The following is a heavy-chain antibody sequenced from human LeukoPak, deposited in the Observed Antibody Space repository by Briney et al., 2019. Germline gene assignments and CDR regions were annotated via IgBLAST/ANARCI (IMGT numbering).Heavy chain of an antibody. D-gene: IGHD6-6*01. V-gene: IGHV4-4*07. CDR3: AREGAYSSSSGDFDY. CDR1: GGSISSYY. CDR2: IYTSGST. J-gene: IGHJ4*02. Sequence: SETLSLTCTVSGGSISSYYWNWIRQPAGKGLDWIGRIYTSGSTNYNPSLKSRVTMSVDTSKNQFSLKLTSVTAADTAVYYCAREGAYSSSSGDFDYWGQGSLVTVSS.